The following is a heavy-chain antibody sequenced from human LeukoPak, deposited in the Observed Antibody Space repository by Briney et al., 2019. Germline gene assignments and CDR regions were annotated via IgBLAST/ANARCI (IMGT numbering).Heavy chain of an antibody. J-gene: IGHJ4*02. CDR1: GGSISRSRDY. Sequence: PSETLSLTCTVSGGSISRSRDYWGWIRQPPGKGLEWIGSIYYSGSTCYNPSLKSRVTISGDTSKNQFSLKLSSVTAADTAVYYCARVLKGRAPFDYWGQGTLVTVSS. CDR3: ARVLKGRAPFDY. V-gene: IGHV4-39*07. CDR2: IYYSGST.